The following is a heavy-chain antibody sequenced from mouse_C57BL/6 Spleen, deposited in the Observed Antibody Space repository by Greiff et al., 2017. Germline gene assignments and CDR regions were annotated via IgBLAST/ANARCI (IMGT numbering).Heavy chain of an antibody. CDR2: IYPRSGNT. D-gene: IGHD2-10*01. Sequence: VKLMESGAELARPGASVKLSCKASGYTFTSYGISWVKQRTGQGLEWIGEIYPRSGNTYYNEKFKGKATLTADKSSSTAYMELRRLTSEDSAVYFCARAYHDFDYWGQGTTLTVSS. CDR1: GYTFTSYG. J-gene: IGHJ2*01. CDR3: ARAYHDFDY. V-gene: IGHV1-81*01.